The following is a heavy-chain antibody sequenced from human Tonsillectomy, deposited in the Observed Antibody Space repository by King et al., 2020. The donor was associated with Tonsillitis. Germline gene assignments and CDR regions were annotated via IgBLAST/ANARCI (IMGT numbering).Heavy chain of an antibody. Sequence: QLVQSGAEVKKPGSSVKVSCKASGGTFSSYAVNWVRQAPGQGLEWMGGIIPIFGTANYARKFQGRLTITADGSTSTAYMELSSLRSEETAVYYCATKGYSGYFDYWGQGTLVTVSS. V-gene: IGHV1-69*01. CDR2: IIPIFGTA. D-gene: IGHD5-12*01. CDR1: GGTFSSYA. J-gene: IGHJ4*02. CDR3: ATKGYSGYFDY.